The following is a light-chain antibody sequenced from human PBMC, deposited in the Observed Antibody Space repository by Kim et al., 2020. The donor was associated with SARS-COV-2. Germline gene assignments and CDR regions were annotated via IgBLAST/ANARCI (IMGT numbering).Light chain of an antibody. CDR1: QRINYY. CDR2: SAS. Sequence: ASAGDRDTITCRANQRINYYLNWDQQKPGKAPKLLIHSASSLQSGVPSTCSGSGSGTDFAHTITSLKPEDTATYYCQQTHSVPPTFGQGTKLEI. CDR3: QQTHSVPPT. V-gene: IGKV1-39*01. J-gene: IGKJ2*01.